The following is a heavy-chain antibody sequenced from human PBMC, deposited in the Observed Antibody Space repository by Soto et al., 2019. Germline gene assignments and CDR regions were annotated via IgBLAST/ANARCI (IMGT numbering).Heavy chain of an antibody. J-gene: IGHJ4*02. CDR2: IYYTGST. CDR1: GGSITSSSYY. V-gene: IGHV4-39*01. D-gene: IGHD3-22*01. CDR3: MLGSGWKDFDY. Sequence: QLQLQESGPGLVKPSETLSLTCTVSGGSITSSSYYWGWIRQPPGKGLKWIGSIYYTGSTYYNPSLKSRVTISVDTSKNQFSLKLRSVTAADTAVYYCMLGSGWKDFDYWGQGTLVTVSS.